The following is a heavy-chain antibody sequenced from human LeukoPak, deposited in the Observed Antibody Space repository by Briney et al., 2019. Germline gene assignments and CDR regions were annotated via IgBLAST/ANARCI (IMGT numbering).Heavy chain of an antibody. D-gene: IGHD6-19*01. CDR1: GYTFTSYY. CDR3: ARDPGYSSGWYYFDY. V-gene: IGHV1-46*01. J-gene: IGHJ4*02. CDR2: INPSGGST. Sequence: ASVKVSCKASGYTFTSYYMHWVRQAPGQGLEWMGIINPSGGSTSYAQKFQGRVTMTRDMSTSTVYMELSSLRCEDTAVYYCARDPGYSSGWYYFDYWGQGTLVTVSS.